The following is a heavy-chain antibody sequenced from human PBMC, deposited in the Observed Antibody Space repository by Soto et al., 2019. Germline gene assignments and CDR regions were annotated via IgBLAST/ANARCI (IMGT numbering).Heavy chain of an antibody. D-gene: IGHD4-4*01. Sequence: GGSLRLSCAASGFTFSPYSMNWVRQAPGKGLEWLSSISSSSSYIFYADSVKGRFTISRDNAKNSLFLQMNSLRADDTAVYYWARDRETGATVTTYYDSWGQGALVTVSS. CDR1: GFTFSPYS. CDR2: ISSSSSYI. J-gene: IGHJ4*02. CDR3: ARDRETGATVTTYYDS. V-gene: IGHV3-21*06.